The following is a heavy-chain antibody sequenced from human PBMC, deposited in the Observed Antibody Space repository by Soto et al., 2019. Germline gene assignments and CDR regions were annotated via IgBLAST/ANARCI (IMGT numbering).Heavy chain of an antibody. CDR1: GFTFSSYW. J-gene: IGHJ4*02. CDR3: ARVKLRFLEGMAY. V-gene: IGHV3-74*01. D-gene: IGHD3-3*01. CDR2: INSDGSST. Sequence: EVQLVESGGGLVQPGGSLRLSCAASGFTFSSYWMHWVRHAPGKGLVWVSRINSDGSSTSYADSVKGRFTISRDNAKNTLYLQMNSLRAEDTAVYYCARVKLRFLEGMAYWGQGTLVTVSS.